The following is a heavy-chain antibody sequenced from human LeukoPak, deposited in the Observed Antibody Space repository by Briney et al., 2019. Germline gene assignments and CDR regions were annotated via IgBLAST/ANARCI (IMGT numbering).Heavy chain of an antibody. Sequence: GGSLRLSCAASGFTFSNYAMHRVRQAPGKGLEWVAVISYDGSKYYADSVKGRFTISRDNSKNSLYLLMNSPRPEDTAVYYCARVIVVRGVIYYYYYMDVWGKGTTVTISS. CDR2: ISYDGSK. CDR1: GFTFSNYA. D-gene: IGHD3-10*01. J-gene: IGHJ6*03. V-gene: IGHV3-30*04. CDR3: ARVIVVRGVIYYYYYMDV.